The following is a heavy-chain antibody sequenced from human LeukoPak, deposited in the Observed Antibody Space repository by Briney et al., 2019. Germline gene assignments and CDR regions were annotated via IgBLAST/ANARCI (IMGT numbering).Heavy chain of an antibody. J-gene: IGHJ6*04. CDR1: GFTFSSYA. V-gene: IGHV1-69*01. CDR3: ATGEYQLPYYYYGMDV. CDR2: IIPIFGTA. D-gene: IGHD2-2*01. Sequence: GGSLRLSCSASGFTFSSYAISWVRQAPGQGLEWMGGIIPIFGTANYAQKFQGRVTITADESTSTAYMELSSLRSEDTAVYYCATGEYQLPYYYYGMDVWGKGTTVTVSS.